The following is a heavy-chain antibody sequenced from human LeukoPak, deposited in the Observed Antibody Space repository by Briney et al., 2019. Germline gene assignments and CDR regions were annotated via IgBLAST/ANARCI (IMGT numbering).Heavy chain of an antibody. CDR3: ARLAPYSSSWLIDY. V-gene: IGHV3-30*02. Sequence: GGSLRLSCAASGFTFSSYGMHWVRQAPGKGLEWVAFIRYDGSNKYYADSVKGRFTISRDNSKNTLYLRMNSLRAEDTAVYYCARLAPYSSSWLIDYWGQGTLVTVSS. CDR2: IRYDGSNK. CDR1: GFTFSSYG. J-gene: IGHJ4*02. D-gene: IGHD6-13*01.